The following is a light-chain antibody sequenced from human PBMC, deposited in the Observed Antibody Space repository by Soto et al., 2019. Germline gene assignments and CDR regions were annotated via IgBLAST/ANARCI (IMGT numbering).Light chain of an antibody. Sequence: QMTQSPSTLSASVGDRVTNTCPANQSISSWLAWYQQKPGTAPKLLIYEASTLESGVPSRFSGSRSGTEFTLTVSSLQPDDFATYYCQQYNDSFPYTFGQGTKLEIK. J-gene: IGKJ2*01. CDR1: QSISSW. CDR3: QQYNDSFPYT. V-gene: IGKV1-5*03. CDR2: EAS.